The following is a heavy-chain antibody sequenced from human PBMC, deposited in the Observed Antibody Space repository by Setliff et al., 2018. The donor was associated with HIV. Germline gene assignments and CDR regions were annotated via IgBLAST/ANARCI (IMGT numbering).Heavy chain of an antibody. CDR3: ARQWPYYYYMDV. J-gene: IGHJ6*03. D-gene: IGHD5-12*01. V-gene: IGHV4-59*08. Sequence: SETLSLTCTVSGDSISPYYWSWIRQPPGKELEWIGYIYSTGDSNYNPSLKSRVTMAVDTSKNQFSLKLSSVTAADTAVYYCARQWPYYYYMDVWGKGTTVTVTS. CDR1: GDSISPYY. CDR2: IYSTGDS.